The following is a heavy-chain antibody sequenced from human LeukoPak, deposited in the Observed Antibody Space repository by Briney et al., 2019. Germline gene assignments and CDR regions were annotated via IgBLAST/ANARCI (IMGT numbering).Heavy chain of an antibody. J-gene: IGHJ4*02. V-gene: IGHV3-23*01. Sequence: SGGSLRLSCAASGFTFSNYAMSWVRQAPGKGLEWVSAISGSGGSTYYADSVKGRFTISRDNSKNTLFLQMNSLRVEDTAIYYFAKSTRDCYNLWFDLWGQGTLVTVSS. CDR3: AKSTRDCYNLWFDL. CDR1: GFTFSNYA. D-gene: IGHD5-24*01. CDR2: ISGSGGST.